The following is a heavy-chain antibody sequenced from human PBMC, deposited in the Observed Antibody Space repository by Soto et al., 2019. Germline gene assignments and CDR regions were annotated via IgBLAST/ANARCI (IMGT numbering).Heavy chain of an antibody. D-gene: IGHD2-15*01. CDR1: GFTFSSYA. CDR3: ATEAGSGGSCSTPRYLDH. CDR2: ISDRGGST. V-gene: IGHV3-23*01. J-gene: IGHJ4*02. Sequence: EVQLLESGGGLLQPGESLRLSCAASGFTFSSYAMNWVRQAPGKGLEWVSRISDRGGSTYHADSVKGRFTISSDNSKNTLHLQMNSRRAEDTAVYYCATEAGSGGSCSTPRYLDHWGQGTMVIVSS.